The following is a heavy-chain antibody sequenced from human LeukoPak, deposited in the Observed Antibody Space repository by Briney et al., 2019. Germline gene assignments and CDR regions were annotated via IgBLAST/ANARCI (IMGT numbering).Heavy chain of an antibody. CDR2: IYTSGST. V-gene: IGHV4-61*02. Sequence: SETLSLTCTVSGGSISSGSYYWSWIRQPAGKGLEWIGRIYTSGSTNYYPSLKSRVTISVDTSKNQFSLKLSSVTAADTAVYYCARDNEAYSNGYYYYYMDVWGKGTTVTVSS. D-gene: IGHD4-11*01. J-gene: IGHJ6*03. CDR1: GGSISSGSYY. CDR3: ARDNEAYSNGYYYYYMDV.